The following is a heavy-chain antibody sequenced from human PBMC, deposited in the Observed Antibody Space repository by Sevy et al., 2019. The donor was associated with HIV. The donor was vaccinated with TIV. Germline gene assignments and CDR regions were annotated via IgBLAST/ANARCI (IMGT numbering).Heavy chain of an antibody. CDR2: IYYSGST. V-gene: IGHV4-31*03. J-gene: IGHJ6*02. D-gene: IGHD3-9*01. CDR1: GGSISSGGYY. CDR3: ARGPSRDWLLPPGPHYYYGMDV. Sequence: SETLSLTCTVSGGSISSGGYYWSWIRQHPGKGLEWIGYIYYSGSTYYNPSLKSRVTISVDTSKNQFSLKWSSVTAADTAVYYCARGPSRDWLLPPGPHYYYGMDVWGQGTTVTVSS.